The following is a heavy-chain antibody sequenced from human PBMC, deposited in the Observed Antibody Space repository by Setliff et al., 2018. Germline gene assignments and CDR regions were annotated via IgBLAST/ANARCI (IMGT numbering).Heavy chain of an antibody. Sequence: PSETLSLTCTVSGGSISSYYWSWIRQPPGKGLEWIGSIFYSGGSTYSDNLSLKSRATISRDISKNQFYLTLTSVTAADTAVYYCARAGYNYDYGDYWGQGSLVTVSS. D-gene: IGHD3-16*01. J-gene: IGHJ4*02. V-gene: IGHV4-59*01. CDR3: ARAGYNYDYGDY. CDR1: GGSISSYY. CDR2: IFYSGGS.